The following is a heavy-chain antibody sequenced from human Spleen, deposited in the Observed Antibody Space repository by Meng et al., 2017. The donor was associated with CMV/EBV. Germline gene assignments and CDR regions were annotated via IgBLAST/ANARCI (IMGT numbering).Heavy chain of an antibody. CDR1: GITFSRYA. Sequence: GGSLRLSCAASGITFSRYAMHWVRQAPGKGLEWVAVISYDGSNKYYADSVKCRFTISRDNSKNTVNMQMNSLRAEDTAVYYCAREAMLVVGGDALDIWGQGTMVTVSS. J-gene: IGHJ3*02. V-gene: IGHV3-30-3*01. D-gene: IGHD3-22*01. CDR3: AREAMLVVGGDALDI. CDR2: ISYDGSNK.